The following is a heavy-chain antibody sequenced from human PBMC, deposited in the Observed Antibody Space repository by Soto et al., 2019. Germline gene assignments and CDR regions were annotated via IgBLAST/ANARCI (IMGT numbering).Heavy chain of an antibody. Sequence: ASVKVSCKASGYTFTSYAMHWVRQAPGQRFEWMGWINAGNGNTKYSQKFQGRVTITRDTSASTAYMELSSLRSEDTSVYYCASEAIAVAGTTRRDTDYWGQGTLVTVSS. J-gene: IGHJ4*02. CDR2: INAGNGNT. CDR1: GYTFTSYA. V-gene: IGHV1-3*01. CDR3: ASEAIAVAGTTRRDTDY. D-gene: IGHD6-19*01.